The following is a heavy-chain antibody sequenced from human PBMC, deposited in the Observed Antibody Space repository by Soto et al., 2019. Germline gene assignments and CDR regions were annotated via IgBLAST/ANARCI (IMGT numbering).Heavy chain of an antibody. Sequence: SETLSLTCTVSGGSISSYYWSWIRQPPGKGLEWIGYIYYSGSTNYNPSLKSRVTISVDTSKNQFSLKLSSVTAADTAVYYCARQGSGSYYYYYYMDVWGKGTTVTVSS. D-gene: IGHD3-10*01. J-gene: IGHJ6*03. V-gene: IGHV4-59*08. CDR1: GGSISSYY. CDR2: IYYSGST. CDR3: ARQGSGSYYYYYYMDV.